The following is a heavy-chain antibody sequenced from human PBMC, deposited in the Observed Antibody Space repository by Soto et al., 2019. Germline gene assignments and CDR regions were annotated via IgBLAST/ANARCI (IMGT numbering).Heavy chain of an antibody. CDR2: IYYSGST. CDR3: ARSRWTETYPHDFQP. J-gene: IGHJ1*01. CDR1: GGSISSGGYY. D-gene: IGHD2-15*01. V-gene: IGHV4-31*03. Sequence: QVQLQESGPGLVKPSQTLSLNCTASGGSISSGGYYWSWMRQHPGKGLEWIGYIYYSGSTYYNPYLKSRVTISVDTSNNQFCLKLSSVTAAGTAVYYCARSRWTETYPHDFQPWGQGTLVTVSS.